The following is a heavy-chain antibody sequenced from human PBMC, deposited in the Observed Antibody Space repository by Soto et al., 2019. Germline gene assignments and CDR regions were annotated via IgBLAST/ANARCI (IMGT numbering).Heavy chain of an antibody. CDR1: GFTFSSYG. Sequence: QVQLVESGGGVVQPGRSLRLSCAASGFTFSSYGMYWVRQAPGKGLEWVAVISYDGSNKYYADSVKGRFTISRDNSKNTLYLQMNSLRAEDTAVYYCAKDGASSSWYSDYWGQGTLVTVSS. CDR2: ISYDGSNK. J-gene: IGHJ4*02. D-gene: IGHD6-13*01. V-gene: IGHV3-30*18. CDR3: AKDGASSSWYSDY.